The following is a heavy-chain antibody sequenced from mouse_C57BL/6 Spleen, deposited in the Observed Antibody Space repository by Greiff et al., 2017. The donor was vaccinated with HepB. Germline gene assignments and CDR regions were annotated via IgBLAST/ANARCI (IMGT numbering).Heavy chain of an antibody. CDR3: AREGGNPLAMDY. V-gene: IGHV1-50*01. CDR2: IDPSDSYT. J-gene: IGHJ4*01. CDR1: GYTFTSYW. Sequence: VQLQQPGAELVKPGASVKLSCKASGYTFTSYWMQWVKQRPGQGLEWIGEIDPSDSYTNYNQKFKGKATLTVDTSSSTAYMQLSSLTSEDSAVYYCAREGGNPLAMDYWGQGTSVTVSS.